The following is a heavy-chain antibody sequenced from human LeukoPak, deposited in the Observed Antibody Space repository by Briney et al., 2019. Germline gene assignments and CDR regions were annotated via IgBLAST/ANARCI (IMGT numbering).Heavy chain of an antibody. D-gene: IGHD6-19*01. Sequence: PGRSLRLSCAASRFSFNNYWMSWVRQAPGKGLEWVANIKQDGSTKYYLDSVKGRFTISRDNAKNTLYLQMDSLSADDTAVYYCARVPLGSKQWLQSRRGMDVWGQGTTVTVSS. CDR2: IKQDGSTK. J-gene: IGHJ6*02. CDR3: ARVPLGSKQWLQSRRGMDV. CDR1: RFSFNNYW. V-gene: IGHV3-7*01.